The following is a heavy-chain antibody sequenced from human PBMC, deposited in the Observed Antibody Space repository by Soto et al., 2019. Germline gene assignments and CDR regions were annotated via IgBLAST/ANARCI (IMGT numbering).Heavy chain of an antibody. D-gene: IGHD3-3*01. CDR2: IYWDDDK. J-gene: IGHJ5*02. V-gene: IGHV2-5*02. CDR3: ARNWGSYDFWSGYAP. Sequence: QITLKESGPTLVKPTQTLTLTCTFSGFSLSTSGVGVGWIRQPPGKALEWLALIYWDDDKHNRPSLKGRLTITKDTSKSQADMKMTNLDPEDTAAYYCARNWGSYDFWSGYAPWGQGTLVTVSS. CDR1: GFSLSTSGVG.